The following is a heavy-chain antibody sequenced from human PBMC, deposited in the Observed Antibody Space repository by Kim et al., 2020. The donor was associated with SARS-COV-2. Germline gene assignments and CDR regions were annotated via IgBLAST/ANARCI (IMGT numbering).Heavy chain of an antibody. CDR1: GYTFTSYD. CDR2: MNPNSGNT. V-gene: IGHV1-8*01. Sequence: ASVKVSCKASGYTFTSYDFNWVRQATGQGLEWMGWMNPNSGNTGYAQKFQGRVTMTRNTSISTAYMELSSLRSEDTAGYYCASAKGYNWNFGGWGQGTLVTVSS. J-gene: IGHJ4*02. D-gene: IGHD1-7*01. CDR3: ASAKGYNWNFGG.